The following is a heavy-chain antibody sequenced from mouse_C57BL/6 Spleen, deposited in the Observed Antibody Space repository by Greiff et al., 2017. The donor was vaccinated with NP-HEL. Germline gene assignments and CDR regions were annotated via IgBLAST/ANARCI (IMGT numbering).Heavy chain of an antibody. CDR3: ARHYGSSHWYFDV. CDR2: IDPSDSYT. V-gene: IGHV1-69*01. J-gene: IGHJ1*03. D-gene: IGHD1-1*01. CDR1: GYTFTSYW. Sequence: VQLQQSGAELVMPGASVKLSCKASGYTFTSYWMHWVKQRPGQGLEWIGEIDPSDSYTNYNQKVKGKSTLTVDKSSSTAYMQLSSLTSEDTAVYYCARHYGSSHWYFDVWGTGTTVTVSS.